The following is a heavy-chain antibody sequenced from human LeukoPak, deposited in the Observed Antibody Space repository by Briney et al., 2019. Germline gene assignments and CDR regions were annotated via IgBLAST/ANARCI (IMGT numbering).Heavy chain of an antibody. CDR2: ISGSGGST. CDR3: YILTGYTHGMDV. CDR1: GFTFSSYA. D-gene: IGHD3-9*01. V-gene: IGHV3-23*01. Sequence: GGSLRLSCAASGFTFSSYAMSWVRQAPGKGLEWVSAISGSGGSTYYADSVKGRFTISRDNSKNTLYLQMNSLRAEDTAVYYCYILTGYTHGMDVWGKGTTVTVSS. J-gene: IGHJ6*04.